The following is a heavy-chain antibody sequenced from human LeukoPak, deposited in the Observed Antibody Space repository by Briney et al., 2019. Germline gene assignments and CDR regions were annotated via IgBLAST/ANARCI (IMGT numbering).Heavy chain of an antibody. CDR2: INPDGTTT. CDR1: GFTFSTYW. D-gene: IGHD3-22*01. J-gene: IGHJ4*02. CDR3: AREVTSSGLYFDY. Sequence: PGGSLRLSCAASGFTFSTYWMHWVRHAPGKGLVWVSRINPDGTTTSYADSVKGRFTISRDNTKDTVYLQMNSLRAEDTAVYYCAREVTSSGLYFDYWGQGTLVTVSS. V-gene: IGHV3-74*01.